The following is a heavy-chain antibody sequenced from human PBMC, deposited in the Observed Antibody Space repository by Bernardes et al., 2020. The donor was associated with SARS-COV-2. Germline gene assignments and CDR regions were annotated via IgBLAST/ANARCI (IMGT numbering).Heavy chain of an antibody. V-gene: IGHV3-23*01. CDR3: AKEGGGSYGVFFDT. CDR2: IFGCGGGT. Sequence: WGSLTLSCAASGFTFTTYGMSWVRQAPGKGLEWVSGIFGCGGGTHNADSVRGRFTISGDNSKRTLYLQMNSLRDEDTAIYYCAKEGGGSYGVFFDTWGQGDLVTVSS. J-gene: IGHJ4*02. CDR1: GFTFTTYG. D-gene: IGHD4-17*01.